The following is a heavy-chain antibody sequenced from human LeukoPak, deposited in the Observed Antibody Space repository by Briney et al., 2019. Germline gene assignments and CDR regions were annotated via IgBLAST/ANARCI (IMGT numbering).Heavy chain of an antibody. CDR2: TFYRSEWYN. J-gene: IGHJ5*02. Sequence: SQTLSLTCAISGDSVSSDSAAWNWIRQSPSRGLEWLGRTFYRSEWYNYYAVSVKSRITINPDTSKNQSSLQLNSVTPEDTAVYYCARSVNNWFDPWGQGTLVTVSS. D-gene: IGHD2-8*01. V-gene: IGHV6-1*01. CDR3: ARSVNNWFDP. CDR1: GDSVSSDSAA.